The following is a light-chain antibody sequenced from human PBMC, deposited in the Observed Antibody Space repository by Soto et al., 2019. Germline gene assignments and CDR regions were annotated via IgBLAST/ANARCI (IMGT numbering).Light chain of an antibody. Sequence: EIVMTQSPATLSVSPGERATLSCRASQSVGSNLAWYQQKPGQAPGLLIYGAPTRATGIPARFSGSGSGTEFTLTISSPQSEDFAIYFCQQYNNWPPDRTFGQGTKVEIK. CDR1: QSVGSN. J-gene: IGKJ1*01. V-gene: IGKV3-15*01. CDR3: QQYNNWPPDRT. CDR2: GAP.